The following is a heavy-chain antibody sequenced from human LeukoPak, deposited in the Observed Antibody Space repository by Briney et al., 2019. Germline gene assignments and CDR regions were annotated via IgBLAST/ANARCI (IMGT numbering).Heavy chain of an antibody. V-gene: IGHV1-2*02. CDR3: ARESVVTHQIDY. Sequence: GASVKVSCKASGYIFTGYFIHWVRQAPGQGLEWMGWINPNSGGTDYAQKFQGRVTITADESTSTAYMELSSLRSEDTAVYYCARESVVTHQIDYWGQGTLVTVSS. D-gene: IGHD3-22*01. J-gene: IGHJ4*02. CDR2: INPNSGGT. CDR1: GYIFTGYF.